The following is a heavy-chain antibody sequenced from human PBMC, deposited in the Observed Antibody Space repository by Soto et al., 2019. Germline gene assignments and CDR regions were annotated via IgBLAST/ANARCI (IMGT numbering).Heavy chain of an antibody. CDR3: ARLVSTGTTSWFDP. CDR1: GFTFSSYS. J-gene: IGHJ5*02. Sequence: PGGSLRLSCAASGFTFSSYSMNWVRQAPGKGLEWVSSISSSSSYIYYADSVKGRFTISRDNAKNSLYLQMDSLRAEDTAVYYCARLVSTGTTSWFDPWGQGTLVTVSS. V-gene: IGHV3-21*01. CDR2: ISSSSSYI. D-gene: IGHD1-7*01.